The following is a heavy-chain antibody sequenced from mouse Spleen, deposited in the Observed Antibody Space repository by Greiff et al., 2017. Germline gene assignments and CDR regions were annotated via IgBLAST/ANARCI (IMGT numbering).Heavy chain of an antibody. CDR1: GYTFTSYT. V-gene: IGHV1-4*01. CDR2: INPSSGYT. D-gene: IGHD2-1*01. CDR3: ARFGNPFAY. Sequence: LQESGAELARPGASVKMSCKASGYTFTSYTMHWVKQRPGQGLEWIGYINPSSGYTKYNQKFKDKATLTADKSSSTAYMQLSSLTSEDSAVYYCARFGNPFAYWGQGTLVTVSA. J-gene: IGHJ3*01.